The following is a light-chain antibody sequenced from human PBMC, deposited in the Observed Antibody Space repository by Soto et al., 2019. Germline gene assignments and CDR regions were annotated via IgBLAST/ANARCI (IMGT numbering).Light chain of an antibody. J-gene: IGKJ1*01. CDR2: GAS. Sequence: EILMTQSPATLSVSPGERATLSCRASQSVSSNLAWYQQKPGQAPRLLIYGASTRATGIPARFSGSGSGTEFTLTISSLQSEDFAVYYCQQYNNWPPSTFGQGTKGDIK. V-gene: IGKV3-15*01. CDR1: QSVSSN. CDR3: QQYNNWPPST.